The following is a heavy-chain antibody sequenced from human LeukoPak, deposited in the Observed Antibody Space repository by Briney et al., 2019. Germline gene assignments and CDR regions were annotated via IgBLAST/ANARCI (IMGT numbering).Heavy chain of an antibody. CDR2: INHSGST. D-gene: IGHD3-9*01. CDR3: ARVNYDILTGHFDY. V-gene: IGHV4-34*01. J-gene: IGHJ4*02. CDR1: GGSFSGYY. Sequence: SETLSLTCAVYGGSFSGYYWSWIRQPPGKGLEWIGEINHSGSTNYNPSLKSRVTISVDTSKNQFSLKLSSVTAADTAVYYCARVNYDILTGHFDYWGQGTLVTVSP.